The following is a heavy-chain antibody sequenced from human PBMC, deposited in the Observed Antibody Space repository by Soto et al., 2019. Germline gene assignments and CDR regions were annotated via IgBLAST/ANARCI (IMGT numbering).Heavy chain of an antibody. CDR2: IYKGGSI. V-gene: IGHV4-34*01. D-gene: IGHD3-22*01. CDR1: GGSFSGYY. Sequence: SETLSLTCAVYGGSFSGYYWTWIRQPPGKGLEWIGYIYKGGSINYNPSLKSRVTISVDKSKNQFSLKLSSVTAADTAVYYCARSPDSSGYYPRWYYYGMDVWGQGTTVTVSS. CDR3: ARSPDSSGYYPRWYYYGMDV. J-gene: IGHJ6*02.